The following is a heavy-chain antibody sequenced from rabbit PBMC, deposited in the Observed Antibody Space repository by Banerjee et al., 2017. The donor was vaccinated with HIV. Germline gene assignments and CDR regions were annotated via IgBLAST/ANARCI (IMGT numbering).Heavy chain of an antibody. CDR2: IYTGSGST. CDR3: ARGDGAYAGYDGL. D-gene: IGHD7-1*01. CDR1: GFSFSSGYD. Sequence: QSLEESGGDLVKPGASLTLTCTASGFSFSSGYDMCWVRQAPGKGLEWIGCIYTGSGSTYYASWAKGRFTISKTSSSTVDLKMTSLTAADTATYFCARGDGAYAGYDGLWGQGTLVTVS. V-gene: IGHV1S40*01. J-gene: IGHJ4*01.